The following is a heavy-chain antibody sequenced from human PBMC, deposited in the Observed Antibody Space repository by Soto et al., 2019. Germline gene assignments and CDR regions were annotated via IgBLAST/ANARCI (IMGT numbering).Heavy chain of an antibody. CDR3: ARHAAADINWFDP. Sequence: SETLSLTCTVSGGSISSSSHYWGWIRQPPGKGLEWIGSIYYSGSTYYNPSLKSRVTISVDTSKNQFSLKLSSVTAADTAVYYCARHAAADINWFDPWGQGTLVTSPQ. CDR1: GGSISSSSHY. D-gene: IGHD2-2*01. V-gene: IGHV4-39*01. J-gene: IGHJ5*02. CDR2: IYYSGST.